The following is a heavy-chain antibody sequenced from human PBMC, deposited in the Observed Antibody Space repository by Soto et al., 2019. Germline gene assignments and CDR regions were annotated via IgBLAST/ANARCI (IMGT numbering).Heavy chain of an antibody. CDR2: LDSEGGNT. V-gene: IGHV3-74*01. J-gene: IGHJ6*03. D-gene: IGHD2-15*01. CDR1: GFTFSNYW. CDR3: ATDRGSVLHSEMIINEYHMGV. Sequence: EVQLVESGGALVQPGGSLRLSCAASGFTFSNYWMYWVRQAPGKGLVWVSRLDSEGGNTLYADYVKGRFTISRDNARNTLYLQMDSLRGSDTAVYYCATDRGSVLHSEMIINEYHMGVGGKGTTVTVSS.